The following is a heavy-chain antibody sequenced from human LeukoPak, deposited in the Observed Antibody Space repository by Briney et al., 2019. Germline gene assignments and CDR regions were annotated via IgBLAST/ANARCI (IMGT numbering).Heavy chain of an antibody. Sequence: PGRXLRLSCAXSXXTFXXXXXXXXXXXXXXXXXWXAVIPXDXSXKXYAXSVKXRXTISRDNSKNTLYLQMNSLRAEXTAVYYCANSGYGRVNYFDLWGRGTLVTVSS. CDR2: IPXDXSXK. D-gene: IGHD3-22*01. V-gene: IGHV3-30-3*02. CDR1: XXTFXXXX. CDR3: ANSGYGRVNYFDL. J-gene: IGHJ2*01.